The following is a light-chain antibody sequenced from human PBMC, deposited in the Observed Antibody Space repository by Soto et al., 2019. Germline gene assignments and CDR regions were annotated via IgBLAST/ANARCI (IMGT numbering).Light chain of an antibody. V-gene: IGKV3-20*01. CDR3: HQYGSSPGT. CDR2: GAS. CDR1: QSVSSSH. J-gene: IGKJ1*01. Sequence: EIVLTQSPGTLSLSPGERATLSCRASQSVSSSHLAWYLQKPGQAPRLLIYGASSRATGIPDRFSGSGSGTDFTLTISRLEPEDFAVYYCHQYGSSPGTFGQGTKVEI.